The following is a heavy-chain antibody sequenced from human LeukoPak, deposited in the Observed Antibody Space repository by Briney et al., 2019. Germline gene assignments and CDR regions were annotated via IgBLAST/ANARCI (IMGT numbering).Heavy chain of an antibody. CDR3: AKIGLVRGLRQRYGMDV. CDR1: GFTFDDYA. J-gene: IGHJ6*02. Sequence: GGSLRLSCAASGFTFDDYAMHWVRQAPGKGLEWVSGISWNSGSIGYADSVKGRFTISRDNAKNSLYLQMNSLRAEDTALYYCAKIGLVRGLRQRYGMDVWGQGTTVTVSS. CDR2: ISWNSGSI. V-gene: IGHV3-9*01. D-gene: IGHD3-10*01.